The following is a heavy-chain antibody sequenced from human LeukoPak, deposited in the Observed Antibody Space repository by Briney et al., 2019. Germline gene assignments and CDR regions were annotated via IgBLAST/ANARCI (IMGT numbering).Heavy chain of an antibody. CDR2: ISGSGGST. J-gene: IGHJ4*02. D-gene: IGHD3-22*01. CDR3: ARGAYYYED. V-gene: IGHV3-23*01. Sequence: GGSLRLSCAASGFTFSSYAMTWVRQAPGKGLEWVSAISGSGGSTYYADSVKGRFTISRDNAKNSLYLQMNSLRAEDTAVYYCARGAYYYEDWGQGTLVTVSS. CDR1: GFTFSSYA.